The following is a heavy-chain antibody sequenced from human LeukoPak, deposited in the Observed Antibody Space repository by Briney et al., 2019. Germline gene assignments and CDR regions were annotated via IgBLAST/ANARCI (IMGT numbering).Heavy chain of an antibody. CDR2: ISSSSSYI. J-gene: IGHJ6*03. V-gene: IGHV3-21*01. D-gene: IGHD5-12*01. CDR1: GFTFSSYS. Sequence: GGSLRLSCAASGFTFSSYSMNWVRQAPGKGLEWVSSISSSSSYIYYADSVKGRVTISRDNAKNSLYLQMNSLRAEDTAVYYCARTGIVATIFYYMDVWGKGTTVTVSS. CDR3: ARTGIVATIFYYMDV.